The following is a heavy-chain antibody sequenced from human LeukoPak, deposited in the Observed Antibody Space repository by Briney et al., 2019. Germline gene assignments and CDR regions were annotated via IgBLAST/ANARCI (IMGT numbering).Heavy chain of an antibody. J-gene: IGHJ4*02. V-gene: IGHV3-23*01. CDR2: ISGSGGST. CDR1: GFTFSNYD. CDR3: ATRPVGPSNYYFDY. D-gene: IGHD4-11*01. Sequence: KTGGSLRLSCAASGFTFSNYDMSWVRQAPGKGLEWVSAISGSGGSTYYADSVKGRFTISRDNSKNTLYLQMNSLRVEDTAVYYCATRPVGPSNYYFDYWGQGTLVTVSS.